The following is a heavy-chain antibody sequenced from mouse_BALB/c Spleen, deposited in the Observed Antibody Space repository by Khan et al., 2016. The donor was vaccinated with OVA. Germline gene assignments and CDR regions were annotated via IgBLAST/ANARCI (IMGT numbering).Heavy chain of an antibody. CDR2: ISSGGSYT. CDR1: GFTFSTYG. Sequence: EVELVESGGDLVKPGGSLKLSCAASGFTFSTYGMSWVRQTPDKRLEWVATISSGGSYTYYQDNVKGRFTISRDNAKNTLYLQMSSLKSEDTAVYSCAGLAYYYNSGGFAYWGQGTLVTVSA. J-gene: IGHJ3*01. D-gene: IGHD1-1*01. V-gene: IGHV5-6*01. CDR3: AGLAYYYNSGGFAY.